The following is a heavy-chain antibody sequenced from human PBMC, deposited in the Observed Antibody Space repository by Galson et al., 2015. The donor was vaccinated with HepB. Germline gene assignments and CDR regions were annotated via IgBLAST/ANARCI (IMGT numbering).Heavy chain of an antibody. Sequence: SVKVSCKASGYTFTSYYMHWVRLAPGQGLEWMGIINPSGGSASYAQKFQGRVTMTRDTSTSTVYMELSSLRSEDTAVYYCARQGGIVAAENAFDIWRQGTMVTVSS. CDR1: GYTFTSYY. D-gene: IGHD1-26*01. CDR3: ARQGGIVAAENAFDI. V-gene: IGHV1-46*01. J-gene: IGHJ3*02. CDR2: INPSGGSA.